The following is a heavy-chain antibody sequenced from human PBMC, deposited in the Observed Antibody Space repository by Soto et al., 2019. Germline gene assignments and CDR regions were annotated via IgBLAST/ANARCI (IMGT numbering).Heavy chain of an antibody. CDR3: ATFAEYCSGGSCYSGSGAFDI. Sequence: QVQLVESGGGVVQPGRSLRLSCAASGFTFSSYARHWVRQAPGKGLEWGAVISYDGSNKYYADSVKGRFTISRDNSKNTLYLQMNSLRAEDTAVYYCATFAEYCSGGSCYSGSGAFDIWGQGTMVTVSS. CDR2: ISYDGSNK. V-gene: IGHV3-30-3*01. CDR1: GFTFSSYA. D-gene: IGHD2-15*01. J-gene: IGHJ3*02.